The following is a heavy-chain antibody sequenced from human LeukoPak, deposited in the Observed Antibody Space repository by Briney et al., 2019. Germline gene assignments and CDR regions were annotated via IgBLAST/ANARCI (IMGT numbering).Heavy chain of an antibody. CDR2: INPNSGGT. CDR1: GYTFTGYH. D-gene: IGHD4-17*01. J-gene: IGHJ5*02. Sequence: ASVKGSCKASGYTFTGYHMHWVRQAPGQGLEWMGWINPNSGGTNFAQKFQGRVTMTRDTSISTAYMELSRLRSDDTAVYFCARVGTTVTTLSWFDPWGQGTLVTVSS. V-gene: IGHV1-2*02. CDR3: ARVGTTVTTLSWFDP.